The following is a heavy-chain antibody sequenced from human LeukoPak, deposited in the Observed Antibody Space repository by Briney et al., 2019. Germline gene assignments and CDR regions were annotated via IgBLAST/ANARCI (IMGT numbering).Heavy chain of an antibody. V-gene: IGHV1-2*06. CDR1: GYTFIGYY. D-gene: IGHD6-13*01. J-gene: IGHJ5*02. Sequence: ASVKVSCKASGYTFIGYYMHWVRQAPGQGLEWMGRINPNSGGTNYAQKFQGRVTMTRDTSISTAYMELSRLRSDDTAVYYCATSSSSWYPIDPWGQGTLVTVSS. CDR2: INPNSGGT. CDR3: ATSSSSWYPIDP.